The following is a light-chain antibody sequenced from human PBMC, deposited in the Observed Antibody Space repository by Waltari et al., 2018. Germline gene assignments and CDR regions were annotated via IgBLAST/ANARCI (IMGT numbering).Light chain of an antibody. CDR3: QQYENWPPIT. V-gene: IGKV3-15*01. CDR1: QSIRSN. Sequence: EIVMTQSPGTLSVSPGAIATPSCWASQSIRSNLAWYQQKPGQAPRLLIYGASTRDTGIAARFSGSGCGTDFTLTISSLQSEDLAVYYCQQYENWPPITFGGGTKVEIK. J-gene: IGKJ4*01. CDR2: GAS.